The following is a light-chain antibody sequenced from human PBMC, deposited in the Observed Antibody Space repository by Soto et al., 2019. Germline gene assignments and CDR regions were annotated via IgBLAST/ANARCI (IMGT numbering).Light chain of an antibody. J-gene: IGKJ4*01. V-gene: IGKV1-39*01. CDR3: QQSYSNPHHT. CDR2: ATS. CDR1: QSIRSY. Sequence: DIQMTQSPSSPSAAVGDRVTITCRASQSIRSYLNWYQQTPGKAPKLLIYATSSLQSGVPSRFSSRRSATEFTRTNSSLQPEDLATYYSQQSYSNPHHTFGGGNQVEIK.